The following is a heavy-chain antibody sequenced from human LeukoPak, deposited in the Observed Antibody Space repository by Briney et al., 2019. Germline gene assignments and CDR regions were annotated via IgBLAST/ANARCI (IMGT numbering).Heavy chain of an antibody. CDR1: GGSISSSSYY. D-gene: IGHD3-10*01. Sequence: SETLSLTCAVSGGSISSSSYYWGWIRQPPGKGLEWIGSIYYSGSTYYNPSLKSRVTISVDTSKNQFSLKLSSVTAADTAVYYCARVLGGSDYSYYYLMDVWGQGTTVTVSS. V-gene: IGHV4-39*07. CDR3: ARVLGGSDYSYYYLMDV. CDR2: IYYSGST. J-gene: IGHJ6*02.